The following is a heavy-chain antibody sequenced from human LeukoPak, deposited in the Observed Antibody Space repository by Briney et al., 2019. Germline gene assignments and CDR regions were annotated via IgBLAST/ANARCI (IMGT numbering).Heavy chain of an antibody. V-gene: IGHV4-39*01. Sequence: SETLSLTCTVSGGSISSSSYYWGSIRQPPGKGLEWIGSIYYSGSTYYNPSLKSRVTISVDTSKNQFSLKLSSVTAADTAVYYCARIASSSSSAIDYWGQGTLVTVSS. CDR3: ARIASSSSSAIDY. CDR1: GGSISSSSYY. J-gene: IGHJ4*02. CDR2: IYYSGST. D-gene: IGHD6-6*01.